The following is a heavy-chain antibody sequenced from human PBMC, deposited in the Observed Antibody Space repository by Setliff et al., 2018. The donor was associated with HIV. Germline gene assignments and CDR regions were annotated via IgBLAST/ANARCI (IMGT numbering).Heavy chain of an antibody. CDR1: GGSITRTPYY. J-gene: IGHJ4*02. Sequence: PSETLSLTCTVSGGSITRTPYYWGWIRQPPGKGLEWIGSIHHSGTAYDNPSLKSRVTISVDPSKNQILLRLGSVTAADTAVYYCARLSGGMVPNYWGPGTLVTV. CDR2: IHHSGTA. CDR3: ARLSGGMVPNY. V-gene: IGHV4-39*01. D-gene: IGHD3-10*01.